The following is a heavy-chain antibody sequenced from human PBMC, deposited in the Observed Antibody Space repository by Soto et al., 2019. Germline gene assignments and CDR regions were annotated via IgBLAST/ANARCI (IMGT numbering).Heavy chain of an antibody. V-gene: IGHV4-34*01. J-gene: IGHJ6*02. CDR3: APQPSSIAARQYGMDV. D-gene: IGHD6-6*01. CDR2: INHSGST. Sequence: SETLSLTCAVYGGSFSGYYWSWIRQPPGKGLEWIGEINHSGSTNYNPSLKSRVTISVDTSKNQFSLKLSSVTAADTAVYYCAPQPSSIAARQYGMDVWGQGTTVTVSS. CDR1: GGSFSGYY.